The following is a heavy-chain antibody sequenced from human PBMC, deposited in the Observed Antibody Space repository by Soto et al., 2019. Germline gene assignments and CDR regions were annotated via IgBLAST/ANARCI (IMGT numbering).Heavy chain of an antibody. D-gene: IGHD6-13*01. CDR3: ARQATYSSSWPD. V-gene: IGHV5-51*01. Sequence: GESLKISCKGSGYSFTSYWIGWVRQMPGRGLEWMGIIYPADSDTRYSPSFRGQVTISADKSISTAYLQWSSLKASDTAMYFCARQATYSSSWPDWGQGTLVTVSS. CDR2: IYPADSDT. J-gene: IGHJ4*02. CDR1: GYSFTSYW.